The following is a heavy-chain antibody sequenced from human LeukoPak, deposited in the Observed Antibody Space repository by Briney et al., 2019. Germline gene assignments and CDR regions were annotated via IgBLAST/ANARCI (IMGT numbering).Heavy chain of an antibody. CDR2: IVNSGGST. CDR1: GFTFSNYA. Sequence: GGSLRLSCVASGFTFSNYAMSWVRQAPGKGLERVSGIVNSGGSTYYADSVRGRLTISRDNSKKTVYLQMSSLRGDDTAIYYCAKDRAGYSYGMFDSWGQGTLVTVSS. J-gene: IGHJ4*02. CDR3: AKDRAGYSYGMFDS. V-gene: IGHV3-23*01. D-gene: IGHD5-18*01.